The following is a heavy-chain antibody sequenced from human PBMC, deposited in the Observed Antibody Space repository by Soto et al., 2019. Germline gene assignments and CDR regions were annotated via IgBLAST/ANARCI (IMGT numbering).Heavy chain of an antibody. J-gene: IGHJ6*02. D-gene: IGHD3-3*01. CDR2: IYYSGST. CDR1: GGSISSYY. CDR3: ARVPRVGDFWSGYSDYGMDV. V-gene: IGHV4-59*01. Sequence: PSETLSLTCTVSGGSISSYYWSWIRQPPGKGLEWIGYIYYSGSTNYNPSLKSRVTISVDTSKNQFSLKLSSVTAADTAVYYCARVPRVGDFWSGYSDYGMDVWGQGTTVTVSS.